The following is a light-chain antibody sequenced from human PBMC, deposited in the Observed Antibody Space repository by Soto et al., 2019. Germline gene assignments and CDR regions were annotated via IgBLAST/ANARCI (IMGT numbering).Light chain of an antibody. V-gene: IGKV3-20*01. J-gene: IGKJ3*01. CDR1: QSISSSY. Sequence: EIVLTQSPGTLSLSPRERATLSCRASQSISSSYLAWYQQKPGQAPSLLVYGASSRATGIPERFSGRGSGTDFSHTISRQEPEDVAVYYCQQSGSARFTFDPGTKVDIK. CDR3: QQSGSARFT. CDR2: GAS.